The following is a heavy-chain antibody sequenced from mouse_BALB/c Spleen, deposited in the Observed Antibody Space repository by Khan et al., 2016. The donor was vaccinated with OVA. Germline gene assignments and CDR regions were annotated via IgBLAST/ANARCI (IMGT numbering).Heavy chain of an antibody. CDR2: IGYDGSN. CDR1: GYSITSGYY. J-gene: IGHJ3*01. Sequence: EVQLQESGPGLVKPSQSLSLTCSVTGYSITSGYYWNWIRQFPGNKLEWMGYIGYDGSNNYNPSLKNRISITRDTSKNQFFLQLNSVTAEDTATYCCARDMITTGTGAYWGQGTLVTVSA. D-gene: IGHD1-1*01. CDR3: ARDMITTGTGAY. V-gene: IGHV3-6*02.